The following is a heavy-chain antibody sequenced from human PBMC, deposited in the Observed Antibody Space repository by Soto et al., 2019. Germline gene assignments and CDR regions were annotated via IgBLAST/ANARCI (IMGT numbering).Heavy chain of an antibody. V-gene: IGHV3-30-3*01. CDR1: GFTFSSYA. Sequence: GGSLRLSCAASGFTFSSYAMHWVRQAPGKGLEWVAVISYDGSNKYYADSVKGRFTISRDNSKNTLYLQMNSLGAEDTAVYYCARDETARRKGYFDYWGQGTLVTVSS. J-gene: IGHJ4*02. CDR2: ISYDGSNK. D-gene: IGHD6-6*01. CDR3: ARDETARRKGYFDY.